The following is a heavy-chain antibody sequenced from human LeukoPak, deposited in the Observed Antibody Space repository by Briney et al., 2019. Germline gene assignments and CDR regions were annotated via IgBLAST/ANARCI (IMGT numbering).Heavy chain of an antibody. D-gene: IGHD6-19*01. CDR2: IIPIFGTA. J-gene: IGHJ6*03. Sequence: SVKVSCKASGGTFSSYAISWVRQAPGQGLEWMGGIIPIFGTANYAQKFQGRVTITTDESTSAAYMELSSLRSEDTAVYYCARDSSGWYTRDYYYYYMDVWGKGPTVTVSS. CDR1: GGTFSSYA. CDR3: ARDSSGWYTRDYYYYYMDV. V-gene: IGHV1-69*05.